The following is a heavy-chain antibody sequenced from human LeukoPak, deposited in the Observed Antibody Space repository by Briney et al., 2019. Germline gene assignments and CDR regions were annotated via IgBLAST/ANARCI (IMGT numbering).Heavy chain of an antibody. CDR3: ASGYCSGGSCYRSTIQH. CDR1: GYTFTGYY. CDR2: INPNSGGT. V-gene: IGHV1-2*02. Sequence: GASVKVSCKASGYTFTGYYMHWVRQAPGQGLEWMGWINPNSGGTNYAQKFQGRVTMTRDTSISTAYMELSRLRSDDTAVYYCASGYCSGGSCYRSTIQHWGQGTLVTASS. D-gene: IGHD2-15*01. J-gene: IGHJ1*01.